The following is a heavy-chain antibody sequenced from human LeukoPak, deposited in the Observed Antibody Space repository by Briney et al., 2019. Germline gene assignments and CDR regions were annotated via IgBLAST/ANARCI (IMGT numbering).Heavy chain of an antibody. CDR2: MNYSGST. Sequence: SETLSLTCEVYGGSFSGYSWSWIRQPPGKGLEWIGEMNYSGSTNYNPSLKSRVTISVDTSKNQFSLKLSSVTAADTAVYYCARGLGLLWFGELLYWGQGTMVTVSS. CDR3: ARGLGLLWFGELLY. D-gene: IGHD3-10*01. CDR1: GGSFSGYS. V-gene: IGHV4-34*01. J-gene: IGHJ3*01.